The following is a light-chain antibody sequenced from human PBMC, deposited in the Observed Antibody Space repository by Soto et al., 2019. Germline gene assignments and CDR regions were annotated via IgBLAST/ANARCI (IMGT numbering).Light chain of an antibody. V-gene: IGKV3-15*01. CDR3: QQYTSWQT. Sequence: EILMTQSPATLSVSPGGRATLSCRASRDISNNLAWYQQRPGQPPRLLIYGASTRATGVPARFSGSGWGTEFTLTITRVQSDDFAVYYCQQYTSWQTFGQGTQVDIK. CDR1: RDISNN. J-gene: IGKJ1*01. CDR2: GAS.